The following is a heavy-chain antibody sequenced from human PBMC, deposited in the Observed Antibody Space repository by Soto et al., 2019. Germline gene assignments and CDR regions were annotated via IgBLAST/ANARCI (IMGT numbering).Heavy chain of an antibody. CDR2: ISSSSSTI. CDR3: ARDQYSYGRRWYYYGMDV. CDR1: GFTFSSYS. D-gene: IGHD5-18*01. Sequence: PGGSLRLSCAASGFTFSSYSMNWVRQAPGKGLEWVSYISSSSSTIYYADSVKGRFTISRDNAKNSLYLQMNSLRDEDTAVYYCARDQYSYGRRWYYYGMDVWGQGTTVTVSS. V-gene: IGHV3-48*02. J-gene: IGHJ6*02.